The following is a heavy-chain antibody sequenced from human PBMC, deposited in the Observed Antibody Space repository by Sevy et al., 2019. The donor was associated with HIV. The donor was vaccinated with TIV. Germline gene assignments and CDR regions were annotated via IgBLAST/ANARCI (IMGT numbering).Heavy chain of an antibody. Sequence: GGSLRLSCVASGFSLNNYWMNWVRQAPGKGLEWVANIKQDGSVKYYVDSVRGRFTISRENARNLVFLQMSSLRVDDSALYYCVKAIAKDGSFWGQGTLVTVSS. V-gene: IGHV3-7*01. CDR2: IKQDGSVK. D-gene: IGHD6-13*01. CDR3: VKAIAKDGSF. CDR1: GFSLNNYW. J-gene: IGHJ4*02.